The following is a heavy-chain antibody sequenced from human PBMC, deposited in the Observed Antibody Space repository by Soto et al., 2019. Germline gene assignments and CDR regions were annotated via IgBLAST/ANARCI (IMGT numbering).Heavy chain of an antibody. V-gene: IGHV1-18*01. CDR3: ARDEDFLRS. CDR2: ISAYDGHS. CDR1: GYTFRNYG. Sequence: QAQLVQSGAEMKKPGASVKVSCKASGYTFRNYGITWVRQAPGQGLEWMGWISAYDGHSNYAQNLQGRVTMTTDTSTNTAYMELRSLRSDDTAVYYGARDEDFLRSGGQGTVVAVSS. J-gene: IGHJ4*02. D-gene: IGHD3-3*01.